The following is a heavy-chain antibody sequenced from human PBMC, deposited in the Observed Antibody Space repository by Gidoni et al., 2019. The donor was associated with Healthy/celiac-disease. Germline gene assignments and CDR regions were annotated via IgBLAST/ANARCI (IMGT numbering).Heavy chain of an antibody. V-gene: IGHV5-51*01. J-gene: IGHJ3*02. CDR3: ARHGDIVVVVAAGGDAFDI. CDR2: IYPGDSDT. D-gene: IGHD2-15*01. CDR1: GYSFTSYW. Sequence: EVQLVQSGAEAKKPGESLKISCKGSGYSFTSYWIGWVRQMPGKGLEWMGIIYPGDSDTRYSPSFQGQVTISADKSISTAYLQWSSLKASDTAMYYCARHGDIVVVVAAGGDAFDIWGQGTMVTVSS.